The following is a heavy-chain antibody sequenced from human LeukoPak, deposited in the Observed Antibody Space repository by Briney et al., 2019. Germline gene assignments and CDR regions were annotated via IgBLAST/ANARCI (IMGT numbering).Heavy chain of an antibody. CDR3: ARDRAWNYFDY. V-gene: IGHV3-30*03. Sequence: GGSLRLSCAASGFTFSSYWMSWVRQAPGKGLEWVAIISNDGSRKYYAHSVEGRFTISRDNSKNTLYLQMDSLRAEDTAVYYCARDRAWNYFDYWGQGTLVTVSS. D-gene: IGHD3-3*01. CDR2: ISNDGSRK. CDR1: GFTFSSYW. J-gene: IGHJ4*02.